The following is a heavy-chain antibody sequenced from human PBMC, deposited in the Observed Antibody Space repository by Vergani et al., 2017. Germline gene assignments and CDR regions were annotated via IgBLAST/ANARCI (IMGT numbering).Heavy chain of an antibody. CDR1: GYTFVNHP. D-gene: IGHD5-24*01. V-gene: IGHV1-18*04. CDR2: ISPYNHKT. CDR3: ARSQMATNDFDL. J-gene: IGHJ4*02. Sequence: QAQLGQSDSEVKKPGDSVTLSCKTSGYTFVNHPITWVRQAPGQGLEWMGWISPYNHKTLYSQKVEGRVTMTSDTSSSTVFLELRRLTSNATAIYYCARSQMATNDFDLWGRGTLVTVSS.